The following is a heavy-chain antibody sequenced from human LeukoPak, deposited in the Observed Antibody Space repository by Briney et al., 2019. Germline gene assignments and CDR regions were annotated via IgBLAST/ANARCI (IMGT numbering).Heavy chain of an antibody. D-gene: IGHD3-3*01. CDR3: TTSKVGVYYDFWSDYYQMVDY. V-gene: IGHV3-15*07. CDR2: IKSKTDGGTT. J-gene: IGHJ4*02. CDR1: GFTFSNAW. Sequence: GGSLRLSCAASGFTFSNAWMNWVRQAPGKGLEWVGRIKSKTDGGTTDYAAPVKGRFTISRDDSKNTLYLQMNSLKTEDTAVYYCTTSKVGVYYDFWSDYYQMVDYWGQGTLVAVSS.